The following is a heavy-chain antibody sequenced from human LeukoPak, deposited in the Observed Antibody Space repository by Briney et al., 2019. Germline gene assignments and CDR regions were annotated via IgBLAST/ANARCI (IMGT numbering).Heavy chain of an antibody. CDR3: ARGGTGAFDY. CDR2: IKGDGSDK. V-gene: IGHV3-7*01. Sequence: QPGGSLRLSCVASGFTYTNYWMAWVRQAPGKGLEWVANIKGDGSDKNLADSVKGRFTVSRDNAKNSLYLEMNSLRAEDTAIYYCARGGTGAFDYWGQGTLVTVSS. J-gene: IGHJ4*02. D-gene: IGHD2-8*02. CDR1: GFTYTNYW.